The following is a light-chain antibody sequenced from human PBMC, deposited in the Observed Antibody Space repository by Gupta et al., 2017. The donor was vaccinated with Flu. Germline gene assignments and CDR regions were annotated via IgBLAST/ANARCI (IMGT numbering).Light chain of an antibody. Sequence: IEIPLSLSSLSASVGYRLTITCRASQGISNHLAWYQQKPGKAPKSLMYAASSLQSGVPSKFSGSGSGTDFTLTISGLQPDDFATYYCQHYHTYPRTFGRGTKVELK. J-gene: IGKJ4*01. CDR2: AAS. V-gene: IGKV1-16*02. CDR1: QGISNH. CDR3: QHYHTYPRT.